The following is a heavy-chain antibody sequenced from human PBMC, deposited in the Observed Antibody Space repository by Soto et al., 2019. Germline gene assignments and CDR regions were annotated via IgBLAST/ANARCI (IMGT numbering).Heavy chain of an antibody. D-gene: IGHD1-1*01. CDR3: AKSLNINWKNWFDP. Sequence: GGSLRLSWAASGCTFSSSAMNWVRQAPGKGLEWVSVISGSDGRTYYADSVKGRFTISRDNSKNTLYLDMNSLRAEDTAVYYCAKSLNINWKNWFDPWGQGTLVTV. V-gene: IGHV3-23*01. J-gene: IGHJ5*02. CDR1: GCTFSSSA. CDR2: ISGSDGRT.